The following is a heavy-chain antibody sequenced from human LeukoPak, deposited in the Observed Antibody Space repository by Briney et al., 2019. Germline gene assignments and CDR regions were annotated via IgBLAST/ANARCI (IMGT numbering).Heavy chain of an antibody. CDR3: ARTFYYYYMDV. CDR2: ISSSGSYI. J-gene: IGHJ6*03. V-gene: IGHV3-21*01. Sequence: GGSLRLSCAASRFTFSSYSMNWARQAPGKGLEWVSSISSSGSYIYYADSVKGRFTISRDNAKNSLYLQMIRLRAEDTAVYYCARTFYYYYMDVWGKGTTVTVSS. CDR1: RFTFSSYS.